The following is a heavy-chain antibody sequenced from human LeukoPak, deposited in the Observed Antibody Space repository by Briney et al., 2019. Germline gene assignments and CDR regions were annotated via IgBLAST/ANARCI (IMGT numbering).Heavy chain of an antibody. J-gene: IGHJ6*03. CDR1: GGSTSSYY. CDR3: ARTTEGGYTYDYFYYYYMDV. CDR2: IYYSGST. Sequence: SETLSLTCTVPGGSTSSYYWSWIRQPPGKGLEWIGYIYYSGSTSYNPSLKSRVTISVDTSKNQFSLKLSSVTAADTAVYYCARTTEGGYTYDYFYYYYMDVWGKGTTVTISS. V-gene: IGHV4-59*01. D-gene: IGHD5-18*01.